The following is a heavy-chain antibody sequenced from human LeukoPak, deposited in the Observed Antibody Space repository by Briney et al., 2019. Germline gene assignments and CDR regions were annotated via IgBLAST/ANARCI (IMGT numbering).Heavy chain of an antibody. J-gene: IGHJ4*01. Sequence: ASVKVSCKASGYTFTSYGISWVRQAPGQGLEWMGWISGYDGNTNYAQKFQGRVTMTTDTSTSTAYMELRSLRSDDTAVYYCARDNPSAGLDFDYWGQGTLVTVSS. CDR3: ARDNPSAGLDFDY. CDR1: GYTFTSYG. V-gene: IGHV1-18*01. D-gene: IGHD1-14*01. CDR2: ISGYDGNT.